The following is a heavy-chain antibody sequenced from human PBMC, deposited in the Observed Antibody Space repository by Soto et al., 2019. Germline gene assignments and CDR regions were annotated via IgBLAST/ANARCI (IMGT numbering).Heavy chain of an antibody. CDR2: IIPIFGTA. CDR3: ARDGVVPPGWFDP. CDR1: GGTFSSYA. V-gene: IGHV1-69*05. D-gene: IGHD2-15*01. J-gene: IGHJ5*02. Sequence: QVQLVQSGAEVKKPGSSVKVSCKASGGTFSSYAISWVRQAPGQGLEWMGGIIPIFGTANYAQKFQGRVTXTXGXXTSTDYMELSSLRSEDTAVYYCARDGVVPPGWFDPWGQGTLVTVSS.